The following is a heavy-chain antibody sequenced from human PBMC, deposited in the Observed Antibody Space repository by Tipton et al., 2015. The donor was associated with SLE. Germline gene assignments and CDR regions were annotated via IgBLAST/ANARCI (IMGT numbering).Heavy chain of an antibody. D-gene: IGHD3-10*01. V-gene: IGHV4-39*07. CDR3: ARVLMGFGEPRAPTRGYYYYMDV. CDR2: IYHSGST. CDR1: GGSISGSPYY. J-gene: IGHJ6*03. Sequence: TLSLTCTVSGGSISGSPYYWAWIRQPPGKGLEWIGYIYHSGSTYYNPSLKSRVTISVDTSKNQFSLKLRSVTAADTAVYYCARVLMGFGEPRAPTRGYYYYMDVWGKGTTVTVSS.